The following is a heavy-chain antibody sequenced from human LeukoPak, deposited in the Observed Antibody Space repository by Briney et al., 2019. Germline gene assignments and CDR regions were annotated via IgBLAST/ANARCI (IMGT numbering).Heavy chain of an antibody. J-gene: IGHJ4*02. CDR3: ARQAFGDYLYYFDH. V-gene: IGHV3-23*01. CDR2: INTSGGRT. D-gene: IGHD4-17*01. CDR1: GFIFSTYA. Sequence: GGSLRLSCAASGFIFSTYAMTWVRQVPGKGLEWVSSINTSGGRTHYADSVKGRFTISRDNSKNTLYLQMSGLRVEDTAVYYCARQAFGDYLYYFDHWGQGTLVTVSS.